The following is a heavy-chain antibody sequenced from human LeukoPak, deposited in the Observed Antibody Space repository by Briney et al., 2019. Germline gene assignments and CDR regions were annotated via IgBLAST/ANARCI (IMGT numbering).Heavy chain of an antibody. CDR2: TSSISSYI. CDR3: AKGITAAGTWVFDY. CDR1: GFTFSSYG. V-gene: IGHV3-21*01. Sequence: GGSLRLSCAASGFTFSSYGMHWVRQAPGKGLEWVSFTSSISSYIYYADSVKGRFTISRDNAKNSLYLQMNTLRAEDTAVYYCAKGITAAGTWVFDYWGQGTLVIVSS. D-gene: IGHD6-13*01. J-gene: IGHJ4*02.